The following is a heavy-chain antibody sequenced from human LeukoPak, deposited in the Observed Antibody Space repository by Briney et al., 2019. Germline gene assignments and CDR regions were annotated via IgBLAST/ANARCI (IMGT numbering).Heavy chain of an antibody. V-gene: IGHV1-69*05. J-gene: IGHJ4*02. D-gene: IGHD1-26*01. CDR1: GGTFSSYA. CDR2: IIPIFGTA. CDR3: AREPIVGAAYFDY. Sequence: EASVKVSCKASGGTFSSYAISWARQAPGQGLEWMGGIIPIFGTANYAQKFQGRVTITTDESTSTAYMELSSLRSEDTAVYYCAREPIVGAAYFDYWGQGTLVTVSS.